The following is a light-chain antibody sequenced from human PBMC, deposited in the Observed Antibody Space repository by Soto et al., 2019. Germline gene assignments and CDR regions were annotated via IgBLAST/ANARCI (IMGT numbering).Light chain of an antibody. V-gene: IGKV3-20*01. J-gene: IGKJ2*01. Sequence: EIVLTQSPGTLSLSPGERATLSCRASQSVSSSYLAWYQQKPGQAPRLLIYGASSRATGIPDRFSGSGSGTDLTLTISRLEPEEFAVDYCQQYGSSPPDTFGHWTKLEIK. CDR1: QSVSSSY. CDR3: QQYGSSPPDT. CDR2: GAS.